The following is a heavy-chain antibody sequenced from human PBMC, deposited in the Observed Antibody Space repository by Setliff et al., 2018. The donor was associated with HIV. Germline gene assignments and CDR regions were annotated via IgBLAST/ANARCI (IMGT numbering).Heavy chain of an antibody. CDR2: IYPGDSDA. CDR3: ARMGGRVDMTTATTFGYFQD. CDR1: GYTFTNYW. J-gene: IGHJ1*01. D-gene: IGHD4-17*01. V-gene: IGHV5-51*01. Sequence: LKISCKGSGYTFTNYWIGWVRQMPGKGLEWMGIIYPGDSDARYSPSFQGQVTISADKSISTAYLQWTSLKASDTATYYCARMGGRVDMTTATTFGYFQDWGQGTLVTVSS.